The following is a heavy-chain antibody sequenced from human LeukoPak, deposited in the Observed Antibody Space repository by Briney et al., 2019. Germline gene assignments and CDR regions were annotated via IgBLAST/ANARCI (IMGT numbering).Heavy chain of an antibody. Sequence: ASVKVSCKASGYTFTSYGISWVRQAPGQGLEWMGWISAYNGNTNYAQKLQGRVTMTTDTSTSTVYMELRSLRSDDTAVYYCASWRRLWFGELSPWGQGTLVTVSS. D-gene: IGHD3-10*01. J-gene: IGHJ5*02. CDR1: GYTFTSYG. CDR2: ISAYNGNT. CDR3: ASWRRLWFGELSP. V-gene: IGHV1-18*04.